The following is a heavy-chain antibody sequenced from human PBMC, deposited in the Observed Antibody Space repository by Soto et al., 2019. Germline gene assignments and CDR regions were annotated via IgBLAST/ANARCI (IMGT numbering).Heavy chain of an antibody. CDR1: GFTISSYW. J-gene: IGHJ4*02. V-gene: IGHV3-74*01. Sequence: PGGSLRLSCAASGFTISSYWMHWVRQAPGKGLVWVSRINSEGSSTSYADSVKGRFTITRDNAKNTLYLQMNSLRAEDTAVYYCARADYYDSSGSYTPPLDYWGQGTLVTVSS. CDR2: INSEGSST. D-gene: IGHD3-22*01. CDR3: ARADYYDSSGSYTPPLDY.